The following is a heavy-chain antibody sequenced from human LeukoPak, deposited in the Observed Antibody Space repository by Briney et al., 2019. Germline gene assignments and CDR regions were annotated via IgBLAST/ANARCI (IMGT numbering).Heavy chain of an antibody. Sequence: SETLSLTCTVSGGSISIYYWSWIRQPPGKGLEWIGYIFYIGSTNYNPSLKSRVTISVDTSKNQFSLKLSAVTAADTAVYYCARLRTPNYYYYGMDVWGQGTTVTVSS. CDR1: GGSISIYY. CDR2: IFYIGST. J-gene: IGHJ6*02. D-gene: IGHD4-23*01. V-gene: IGHV4-59*08. CDR3: ARLRTPNYYYYGMDV.